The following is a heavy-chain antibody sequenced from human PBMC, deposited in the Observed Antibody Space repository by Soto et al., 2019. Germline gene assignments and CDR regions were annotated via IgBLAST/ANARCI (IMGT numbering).Heavy chain of an antibody. CDR1: GYTFTSYG. CDR2: ISAYNGNT. J-gene: IGHJ5*02. Sequence: GASVKVSCKASGYTFTSYGISWVRQAPGQGLEWMGWISAYNGNTNYAQKLQGRVTMTTDTSTSTAYMELRSPRSDDTAVYYCARDPQTYYDFWSGYYTRNWLDPRGQGTLVTGSS. CDR3: ARDPQTYYDFWSGYYTRNWLDP. D-gene: IGHD3-3*01. V-gene: IGHV1-18*01.